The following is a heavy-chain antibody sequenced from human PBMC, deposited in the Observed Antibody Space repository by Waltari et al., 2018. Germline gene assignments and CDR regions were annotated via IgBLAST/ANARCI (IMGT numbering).Heavy chain of an antibody. V-gene: IGHV1-69*01. Sequence: QVQLVQSGAEVKKPGSSVKVSCKASGGTFSSYAISWVRQAPGQGLEWMGGISPILGTANYAQKFQGRVTITADESTSTAYMELSSLRSEDTAVYYCARVSRQGYSSSWYLGAFDIWGQGTMVTVSS. CDR1: GGTFSSYA. CDR2: ISPILGTA. D-gene: IGHD6-13*01. J-gene: IGHJ3*02. CDR3: ARVSRQGYSSSWYLGAFDI.